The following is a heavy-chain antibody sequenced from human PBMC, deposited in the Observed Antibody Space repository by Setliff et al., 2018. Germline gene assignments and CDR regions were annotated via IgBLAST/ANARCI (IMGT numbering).Heavy chain of an antibody. CDR2: IYYSGNT. Sequence: TSETLSLTCTVSGGSIRNYYWSWIRQPPGKGLEWIGYIYYSGNTNYNPSLKSRVTISVDMSKNQFSLKLSSATAADTAVYFFAAVGIDAGGGWFDPWGHGIPVTVSS. D-gene: IGHD1-26*01. CDR3: AAVGIDAGGGWFDP. J-gene: IGHJ5*02. V-gene: IGHV4-59*01. CDR1: GGSIRNYY.